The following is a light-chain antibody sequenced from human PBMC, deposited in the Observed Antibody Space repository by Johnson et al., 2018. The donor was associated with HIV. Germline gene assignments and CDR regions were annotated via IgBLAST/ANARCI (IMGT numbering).Light chain of an antibody. J-gene: IGLJ1*01. CDR1: SSNIGNNY. CDR3: GTWDSTLSAPHYV. Sequence: QSVLTQPPSVSAAPGQKVTISCSGSSSNIGNNYVSWYQQLPGTAPKLLIYDNNKRPSGIPDRLSGSKSGTSATLGITGLQTGDEDDYYCGTWDSTLSAPHYVFGTGTNVTVL. V-gene: IGLV1-51*01. CDR2: DNN.